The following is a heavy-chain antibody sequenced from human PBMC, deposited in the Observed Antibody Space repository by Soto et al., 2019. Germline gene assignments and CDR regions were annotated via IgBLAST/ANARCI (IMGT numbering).Heavy chain of an antibody. V-gene: IGHV3-33*08. D-gene: IGHD6-19*01. CDR2: IWSSGNNK. CDR1: GFTFSRDG. J-gene: IGHJ3*01. Sequence: VQLEQSGGGVVQPGRSLTLSCTASGFTFSRDGMHWVRQAPGKGRAWVAGIWSSGNNKFYAGSVRGRFTVSRDNSKNTVYLQLNSPIGADTAVYYCARAQLEQLLTGPEGQVVFKFWGPGTMVTFSS. CDR3: ARAQLEQLLTGPEGQVVFKF.